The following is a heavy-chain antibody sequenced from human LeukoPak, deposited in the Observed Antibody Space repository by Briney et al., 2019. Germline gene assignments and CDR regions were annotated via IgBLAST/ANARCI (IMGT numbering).Heavy chain of an antibody. V-gene: IGHV4-4*07. CDR1: GGSISSYY. Sequence: SETLSLTCTVSGGSISSYYWSWIRQPAGKGLEWIGRIYTSGSTNYNPSLKSRVTMSVDTSKNQFSLKLSSVTAADTAVYYCARDVRDFWSGYRGYYYGMDVWGQGTTVTVSS. CDR2: IYTSGST. CDR3: ARDVRDFWSGYRGYYYGMDV. D-gene: IGHD3-3*01. J-gene: IGHJ6*02.